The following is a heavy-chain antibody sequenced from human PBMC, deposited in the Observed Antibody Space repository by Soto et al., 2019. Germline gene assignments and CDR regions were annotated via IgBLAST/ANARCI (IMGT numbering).Heavy chain of an antibody. D-gene: IGHD3-10*01. CDR3: AREPSDHPIITMVRGTGGMDV. V-gene: IGHV1-46*01. CDR1: GYTFTSYY. Sequence: ASVKVSCKXSGYTFTSYYMHWVRQAPGQGLEWMGINNPSGGSTSYAQKFQGRVTMTRDTSTSTVYMELNSLRAEDTAVYYCAREPSDHPIITMVRGTGGMDVWGQGTTVTVSS. J-gene: IGHJ6*02. CDR2: NNPSGGST.